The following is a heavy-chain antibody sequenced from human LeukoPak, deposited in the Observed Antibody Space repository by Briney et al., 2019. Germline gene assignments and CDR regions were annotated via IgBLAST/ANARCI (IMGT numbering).Heavy chain of an antibody. CDR3: ARGVMAVNYFDY. D-gene: IGHD5-24*01. V-gene: IGHV4-30-4*08. CDR1: GGSISSGDYY. J-gene: IGHJ4*02. Sequence: SETLSLTCTVSGGSISSGDYYWSWIRQPPGKGLEWIGYIYYSGSTYYNPSLKSRVTISVDTSKNQFSLKLSSVTAEDTAVYYCARGVMAVNYFDYWGQGTLVTVSS. CDR2: IYYSGST.